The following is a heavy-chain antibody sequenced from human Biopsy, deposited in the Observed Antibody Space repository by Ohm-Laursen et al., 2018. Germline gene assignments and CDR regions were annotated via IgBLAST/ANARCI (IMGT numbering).Heavy chain of an antibody. D-gene: IGHD3-10*01. CDR1: GFTFSSYG. CDR3: ARDRYYGSANYFGYYNMDV. Sequence: SLRLSCSASGFTFSSYGMHWVRQAPGKGLEWVAVIWYDGSNKYYADSVKGRFTISRDNSKNTLFLQMNNLRAEDTAVYYCARDRYYGSANYFGYYNMDVWGQGTTVTVSS. CDR2: IWYDGSNK. V-gene: IGHV3-33*01. J-gene: IGHJ6*02.